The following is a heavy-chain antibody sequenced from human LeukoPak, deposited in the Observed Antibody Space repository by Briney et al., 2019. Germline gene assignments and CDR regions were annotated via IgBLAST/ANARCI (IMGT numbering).Heavy chain of an antibody. Sequence: GASVKVSCKTSGGTFSTSGISWVRQAPGQGLEWMGGIIPIFGTTKYAQKFQGRVTITADESTSTAYMELSSLRSEDTAVYYCATTYGSGSYFLDYWGQGTLVTVSS. CDR3: ATTYGSGSYFLDY. J-gene: IGHJ4*02. CDR1: GGTFSTSG. CDR2: IIPIFGTT. D-gene: IGHD3-10*01. V-gene: IGHV1-69*13.